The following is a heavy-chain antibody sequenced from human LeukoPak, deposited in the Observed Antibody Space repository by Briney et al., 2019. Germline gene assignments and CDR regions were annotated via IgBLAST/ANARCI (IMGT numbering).Heavy chain of an antibody. Sequence: GGSLRLSCAASGFIFSNYVMIWVRQAPGKGLEWVSTISSTGNRTYFPDSVKGRFTISRDNSKNTVYLQMSSLRAEDTALYYCAKAKITLIVVANPNSGALDIWGQGTMVTVSS. CDR2: ISSTGNRT. V-gene: IGHV3-23*01. J-gene: IGHJ3*02. D-gene: IGHD3-22*01. CDR3: AKAKITLIVVANPNSGALDI. CDR1: GFIFSNYV.